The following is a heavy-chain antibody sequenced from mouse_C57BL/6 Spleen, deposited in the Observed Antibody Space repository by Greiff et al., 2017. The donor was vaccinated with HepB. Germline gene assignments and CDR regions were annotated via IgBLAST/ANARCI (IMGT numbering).Heavy chain of an antibody. J-gene: IGHJ2*01. CDR2: IYPRSGNT. CDR3: ARRSLITTVVVADY. Sequence: VKLQESGAELARPGASVKLSCKASGYTFTSYGISWVKQRTGQGLEWIGEIYPRSGNTYYNEKFKGKATLTADKSSSTAYMELRSLTSEDSAVYFCARRSLITTVVVADYWGQGTTLTVSS. V-gene: IGHV1-81*01. D-gene: IGHD1-1*01. CDR1: GYTFTSYG.